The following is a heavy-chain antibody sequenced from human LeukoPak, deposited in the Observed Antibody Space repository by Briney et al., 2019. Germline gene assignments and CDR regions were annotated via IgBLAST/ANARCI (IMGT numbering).Heavy chain of an antibody. CDR1: GFTFSSYA. Sequence: GSLRLSCAASGFTFSSYAMSWVRQAPGKGLEWVSAISGSGGSTYYADSVKGRFTISRDNSKNTLYLQMNSLRAEDTAVYYCAKVVAGRYCSSTSCYTMAFDIWGQGTMVTVSS. CDR3: AKVVAGRYCSSTSCYTMAFDI. D-gene: IGHD2-2*02. V-gene: IGHV3-23*01. J-gene: IGHJ3*02. CDR2: ISGSGGST.